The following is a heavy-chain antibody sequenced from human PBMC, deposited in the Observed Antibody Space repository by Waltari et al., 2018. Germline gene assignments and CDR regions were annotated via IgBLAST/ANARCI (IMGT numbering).Heavy chain of an antibody. CDR2: ISRSSSYI. D-gene: IGHD6-13*01. V-gene: IGHV3-21*01. CDR3: ARKGVDSSSGD. J-gene: IGHJ4*02. Sequence: EVQLVESGGGLVKPGGSLRLSCAASGFTFSSYSMNWVRQAPGKGLEGASSISRSSSYIYYADSVKGRFTISRDNAKNSLYLQMNSLRAEDTAVYYCARKGVDSSSGDWGQGTLVTVSS. CDR1: GFTFSSYS.